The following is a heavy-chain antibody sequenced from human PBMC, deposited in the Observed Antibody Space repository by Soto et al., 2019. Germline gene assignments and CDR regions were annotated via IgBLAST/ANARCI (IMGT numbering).Heavy chain of an antibody. Sequence: PSETLSLTCTVSGGSISSGGYYWSWIRQHPGKGLEWIGYIYYSGSTYYNPSLKSRVTISVDTSKNQFSLKLSPVAAADTAVYYCARGDSSSSGVYFDYWGQGTLVTVSS. D-gene: IGHD6-6*01. J-gene: IGHJ4*02. CDR1: GGSISSGGYY. CDR2: IYYSGST. V-gene: IGHV4-31*03. CDR3: ARGDSSSSGVYFDY.